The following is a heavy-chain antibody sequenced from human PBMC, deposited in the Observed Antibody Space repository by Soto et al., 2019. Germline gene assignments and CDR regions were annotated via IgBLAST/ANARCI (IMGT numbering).Heavy chain of an antibody. CDR3: ARGESVVGDY. CDR2: INAGNGNT. CDR1: GYTFTSYA. J-gene: IGHJ4*02. Sequence: GASVKVSCKASGYTFTSYAMHWVRQAPGQRLEWMGWINAGNGNTKCSQKFQDSVTITRDTSASTAYMELSSLRSEDTAVYYCARGESVVGDYWGQGTLVTVSS. D-gene: IGHD2-15*01. V-gene: IGHV1-3*01.